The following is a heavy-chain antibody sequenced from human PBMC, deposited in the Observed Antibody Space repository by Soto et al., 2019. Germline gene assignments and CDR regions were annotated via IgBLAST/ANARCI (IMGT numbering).Heavy chain of an antibody. J-gene: IGHJ4*02. CDR2: IDPSDSYT. Sequence: EVQLVESGGGLVKPGGSLRLSCAASGFTFSSYSMNWVRQAPGKGLEWMGRIDPSDSYTNYSPSFQGHVTISADKSISTAYLQWSSLKASDTAMYYCARHTVADDYWGQGTLVTVSS. V-gene: IGHV5-10-1*01. CDR3: ARHTVADDY. D-gene: IGHD4-17*01. CDR1: GFTFSSYS.